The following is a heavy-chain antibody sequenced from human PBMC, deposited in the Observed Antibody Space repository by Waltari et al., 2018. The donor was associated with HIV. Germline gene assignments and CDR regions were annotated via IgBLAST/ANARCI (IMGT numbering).Heavy chain of an antibody. J-gene: IGHJ4*02. CDR3: ARGWHYYDTSGYYSYFDY. V-gene: IGHV1-18*01. Sequence: QVQLVQSGAEVKKPGASVKVSCKASGYTFTSYGIGWVRQAPGQGLEWMECISAHTVNTKYEQKFQGGVTLTTDTSTSTAYMGLRSLRSDDTAVYYCARGWHYYDTSGYYSYFDYWGQGTLVTVSS. CDR1: GYTFTSYG. D-gene: IGHD3-22*01. CDR2: ISAHTVNT.